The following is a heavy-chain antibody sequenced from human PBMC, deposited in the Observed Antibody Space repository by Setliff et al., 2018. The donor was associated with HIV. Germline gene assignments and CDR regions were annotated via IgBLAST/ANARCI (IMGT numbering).Heavy chain of an antibody. CDR1: GYTLTELS. Sequence: SVKVSCKLSGYTLTELSRHWVRQAPGKGLEWMGGFDPEDGETIYAQKFQGRVTMTEDTSTDTAYMELSSLRSEDTAVYYCAFRSGFHVGLDAWGQGTLV. J-gene: IGHJ5*02. D-gene: IGHD3-3*01. CDR2: FDPEDGET. CDR3: AFRSGFHVGLDA. V-gene: IGHV1-24*01.